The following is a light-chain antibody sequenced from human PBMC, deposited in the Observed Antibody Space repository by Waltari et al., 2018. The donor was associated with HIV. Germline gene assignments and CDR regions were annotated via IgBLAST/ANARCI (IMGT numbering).Light chain of an antibody. CDR1: QSVGSY. CDR3: HQYNKWPRGT. Sequence: VMTQSPATLSVSPGGRATLSCRASQSVGSYLAWYQQKPGQAPRLLIYGASTRATGIPTRFGGSGSGTEFTLTISSLQSEDFAVYYCHQYNKWPRGTFGGGTKVEV. V-gene: IGKV3-15*01. CDR2: GAS. J-gene: IGKJ4*01.